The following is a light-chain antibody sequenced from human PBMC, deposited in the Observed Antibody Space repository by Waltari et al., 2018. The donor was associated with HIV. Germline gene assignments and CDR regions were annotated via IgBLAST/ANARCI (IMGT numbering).Light chain of an antibody. CDR2: GTS. J-gene: IGKJ2*01. V-gene: IGKV1-NL1*01. CDR3: QQYYSIPNT. CDR1: QPISNS. Sequence: DVHMTQSPSSLSASVGDRVTITCLASQPISNSLAWYQQKPGKAHKPLVYGTSRLESGVPSRFSGSGSGTDYTLTISSLQPEDFASYYCQQYYSIPNTFGQGTKLEIK.